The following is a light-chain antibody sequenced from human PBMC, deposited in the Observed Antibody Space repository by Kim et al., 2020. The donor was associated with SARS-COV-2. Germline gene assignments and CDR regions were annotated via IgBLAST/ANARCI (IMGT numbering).Light chain of an antibody. CDR2: GAS. CDR3: QQFNNWPRT. CDR1: QSVSSN. J-gene: IGKJ1*01. V-gene: IGKV3-15*01. Sequence: EIVMTQSPATLSVSPGERATLSCRASQSVSSNLVWYQQKPGQAPRLLIYGASTRATGIPARFSGSGSGTEFTLTISSLQSEDFAVYYCQQFNNWPRTFCQGTKVDIK.